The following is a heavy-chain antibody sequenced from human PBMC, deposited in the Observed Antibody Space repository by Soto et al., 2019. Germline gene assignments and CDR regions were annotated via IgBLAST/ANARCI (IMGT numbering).Heavy chain of an antibody. CDR3: AKDLTRQLAYWLDP. J-gene: IGHJ5*02. Sequence: ASVKVSCKASGYSFTDYHIHWVRQAPGQGLEWLGRINPKSGGTSTAQKFQGWVTMTTDTSISTAYLTLTSLTSDDTALYYCAKDLTRQLAYWLDPWGQGTQVTVSS. D-gene: IGHD6-6*01. CDR2: INPKSGGT. V-gene: IGHV1-2*04. CDR1: GYSFTDYH.